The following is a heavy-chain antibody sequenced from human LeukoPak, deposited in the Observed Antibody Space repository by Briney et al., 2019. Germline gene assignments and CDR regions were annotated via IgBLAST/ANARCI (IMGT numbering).Heavy chain of an antibody. CDR2: ISYDGSNK. J-gene: IGHJ6*02. Sequence: QAGGSLRLSCAASGFTFSSYAMHWVRQAPGKGLEWVAVISYDGSNKYYADSVKGRFTISRDNSKNTLYLQMNSLRAEDTAVYYCARDAQYYYDSSGYFRWAGPWYYYGMDVWGQGTTVTVSS. V-gene: IGHV3-30-3*01. CDR3: ARDAQYYYDSSGYFRWAGPWYYYGMDV. D-gene: IGHD3-22*01. CDR1: GFTFSSYA.